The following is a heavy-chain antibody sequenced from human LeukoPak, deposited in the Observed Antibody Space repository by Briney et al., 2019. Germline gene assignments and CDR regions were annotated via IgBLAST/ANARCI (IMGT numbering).Heavy chain of an antibody. Sequence: GGSLRLSCAASGFTFSTYWMHWVRQAPGKGLVWVSRINSDGSSTRYADSVKGRFTISRDNAKNTMFVQMNSLRAEDTAVYYCARDDIAAAGQSFDYWGQGTLVTVSS. D-gene: IGHD6-13*01. CDR1: GFTFSTYW. V-gene: IGHV3-74*01. J-gene: IGHJ4*02. CDR2: INSDGSST. CDR3: ARDDIAAAGQSFDY.